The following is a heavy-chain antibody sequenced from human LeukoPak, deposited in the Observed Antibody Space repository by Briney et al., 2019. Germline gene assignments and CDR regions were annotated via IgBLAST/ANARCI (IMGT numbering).Heavy chain of an antibody. CDR2: IKQDGSEK. CDR3: ASGGGDSSGYHGY. V-gene: IGHV3-7*01. CDR1: GFTFSSYW. D-gene: IGHD3-22*01. Sequence: GGSLRLSCAASGFTFSSYWMSWVRQAPGKGLEWVANIKQDGSEKYYVDSVKGRFTISRDNAKNSPYLQMNSLRAEDTAVYYCASGGGDSSGYHGYWGQGTLVTVSS. J-gene: IGHJ4*02.